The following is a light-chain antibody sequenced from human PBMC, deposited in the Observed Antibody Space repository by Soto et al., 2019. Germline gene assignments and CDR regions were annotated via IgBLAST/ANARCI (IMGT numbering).Light chain of an antibody. J-gene: IGLJ1*01. Sequence: QYALSHPASVSWSPGQSITISCTGTISDVGSYNYVSWYQQYPGKAPKLMIYDVSTRPSGVSDRFSGSKSGNTASLTISGLRAEDEADYYCGSYTTSYNYVFGTGTKVTVL. V-gene: IGLV2-14*03. CDR3: GSYTTSYNYV. CDR1: ISDVGSYNY. CDR2: DVS.